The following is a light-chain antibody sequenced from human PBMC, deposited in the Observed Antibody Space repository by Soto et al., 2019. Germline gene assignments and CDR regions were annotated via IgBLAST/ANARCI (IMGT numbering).Light chain of an antibody. Sequence: QPVLTQSPSASASLGDSVKLTCTLSSGNSSYAIAWHQQQPEKGPRYLMKLNSDGSHSKGDGIPDRCSGSSSGAERYLTISSLQAEDEADYYCQNWGTGILVFGGGTKLTVL. CDR2: LNSDGSH. CDR3: QNWGTGILV. V-gene: IGLV4-69*01. CDR1: SGNSSYA. J-gene: IGLJ3*02.